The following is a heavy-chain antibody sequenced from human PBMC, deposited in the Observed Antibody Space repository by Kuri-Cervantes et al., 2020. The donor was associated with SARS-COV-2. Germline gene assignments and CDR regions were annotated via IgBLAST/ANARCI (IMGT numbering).Heavy chain of an antibody. J-gene: IGHJ4*02. CDR3: ARAGDVYDFWSGYYFPSRF. CDR1: GYTLTELS. Sequence: ASVKVSCKVSGYTLTELSMHWVRQAPGKGLEWMGGFDPEDGETIYAQKFQGRVTMTEDTSTDTAYMELRSLRSDDTAVYYCARAGDVYDFWSGYYFPSRFWGQGTLVTVSS. CDR2: FDPEDGET. V-gene: IGHV1-24*01. D-gene: IGHD3-3*01.